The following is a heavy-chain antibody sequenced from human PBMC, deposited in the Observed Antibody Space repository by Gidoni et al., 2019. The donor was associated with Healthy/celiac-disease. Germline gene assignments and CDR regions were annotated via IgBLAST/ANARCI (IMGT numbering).Heavy chain of an antibody. J-gene: IGHJ2*01. CDR2: ISGSGGST. D-gene: IGHD3-22*01. CDR1: GFTFSSFA. V-gene: IGHV3-23*01. CDR3: AKGAGYYYDSSGYYQGWYFDL. Sequence: EWQLLESGGGLVQPGGSLRHSCAARGFTFSSFALDWCRQAPGKGLEWVSAISGSGGSTYYADSVKGRFTISRDNSKNTLYLKMNSLRAEDTAVYYCAKGAGYYYDSSGYYQGWYFDLWGRGTLVTVSS.